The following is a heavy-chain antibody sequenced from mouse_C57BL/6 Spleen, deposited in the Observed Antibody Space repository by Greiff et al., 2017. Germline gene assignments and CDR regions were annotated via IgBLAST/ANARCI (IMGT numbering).Heavy chain of an antibody. CDR2: IYPRSGNT. J-gene: IGHJ4*01. V-gene: IGHV1-81*01. D-gene: IGHD2-1*01. CDR3: ARRGYDNPYAMDY. CDR1: GYTFTSYG. Sequence: VQLQQSGAELARPGASVKLSCKASGYTFTSYGISWVKQRTGQGLEWIGEIYPRSGNTYYNEKFKGKATLTADKSSRTAYMELRSLTSEASAVYFCARRGYDNPYAMDYWGQGTSVTVSS.